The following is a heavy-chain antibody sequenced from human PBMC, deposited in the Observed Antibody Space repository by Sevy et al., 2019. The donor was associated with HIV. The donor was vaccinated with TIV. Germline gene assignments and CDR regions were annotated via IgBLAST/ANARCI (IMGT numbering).Heavy chain of an antibody. CDR3: ARLPSYDFWSGYYNSEYDYYGMDF. CDR2: IYYSGST. V-gene: IGHV4-59*01. J-gene: IGHJ6*02. D-gene: IGHD3-3*01. CDR1: GGSISSYY. Sequence: SETLSLTCTVSGGSISSYYWSWIRQPPGKGLEWIGYIYYSGSTNYNPSLKSRVTISVDTSKNQFSLKLSSVTVADTTVDYCARLPSYDFWSGYYNSEYDYYGMDFWGQGTTVTVSS.